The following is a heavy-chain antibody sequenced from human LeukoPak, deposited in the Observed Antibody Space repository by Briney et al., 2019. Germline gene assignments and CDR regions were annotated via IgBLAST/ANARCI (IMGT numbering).Heavy chain of an antibody. CDR1: GFTFRTFS. Sequence: PGGSLRLSCAASGFTFRTFSMSWVRQAPGKGLEWVAYISGSSNYINYADSVKGRFTISRDNAKTSVYLQMNSLRAEDTAVYYCAREPSGWYVDYWGQGTLVTVSS. J-gene: IGHJ4*02. D-gene: IGHD6-19*01. CDR3: AREPSGWYVDY. CDR2: ISGSSNYI. V-gene: IGHV3-21*01.